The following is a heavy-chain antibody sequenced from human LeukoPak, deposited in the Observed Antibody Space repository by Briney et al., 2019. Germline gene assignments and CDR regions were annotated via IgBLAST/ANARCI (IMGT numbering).Heavy chain of an antibody. CDR2: INHSGST. CDR3: ARASNYYGSGSCDY. V-gene: IGHV4-34*01. Sequence: SETLSLTCAVYGGSFSGYYWSWIRQPPGKGLESIGEINHSGSTNYNPSLKSRVTISVDTSKNQFSLKLSSVTAADTAVYYCARASNYYGSGSCDYWGRGTLVTVSS. CDR1: GGSFSGYY. D-gene: IGHD3-10*01. J-gene: IGHJ4*02.